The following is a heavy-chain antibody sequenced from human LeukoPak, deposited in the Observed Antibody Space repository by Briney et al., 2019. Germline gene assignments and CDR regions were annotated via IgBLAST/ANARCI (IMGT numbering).Heavy chain of an antibody. Sequence: NPSETLSLTCAVCGGSFSGYYWSWIRQPPGKGLEWIGYIYNSGSTNYNPSLKSRVTIFVDTSKNQFSLKLSSVTAADTAVYYCARETSQKGAHYMDVWGKGTTVTISS. V-gene: IGHV4-59*01. CDR3: ARETSQKGAHYMDV. CDR1: GGSFSGYY. D-gene: IGHD3-16*01. J-gene: IGHJ6*03. CDR2: IYNSGST.